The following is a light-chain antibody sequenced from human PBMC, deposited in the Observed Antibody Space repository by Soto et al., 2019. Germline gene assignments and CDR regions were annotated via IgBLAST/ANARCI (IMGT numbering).Light chain of an antibody. V-gene: IGKV3-15*01. CDR3: QQYDNCPLFT. Sequence: EIVMTQSPATLSVSPGERATLSCRASQSVTNNLAWYQQKPGQAPRLLIYGASTRATGIPARFSGSGSGTEFTLTISSLLSEDFAVYDCQQYDNCPLFTFGPGTKVDIK. CDR2: GAS. J-gene: IGKJ3*01. CDR1: QSVTNN.